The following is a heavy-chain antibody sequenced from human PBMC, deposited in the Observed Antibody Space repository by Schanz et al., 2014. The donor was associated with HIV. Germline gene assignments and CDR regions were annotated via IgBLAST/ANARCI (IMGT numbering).Heavy chain of an antibody. D-gene: IGHD3-10*01. V-gene: IGHV3-30*18. J-gene: IGHJ4*02. CDR2: ISHNGNND. Sequence: VQLVESGGGLVQPGRSLRLSCVASGFSFDSFGMHWVRQAPGKGLEWAAVISHNGNNDYYAESVKGRFTISRDNSKNTLDLQMNNLKPEDTAVYYCAKAGLFFGQLWLGFFDYWGQGAQVTVSS. CDR1: GFSFDSFG. CDR3: AKAGLFFGQLWLGFFDY.